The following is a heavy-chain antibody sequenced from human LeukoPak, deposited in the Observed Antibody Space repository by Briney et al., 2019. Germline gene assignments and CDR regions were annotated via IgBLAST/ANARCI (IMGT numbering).Heavy chain of an antibody. V-gene: IGHV3-48*03. CDR3: ARDPDYGDEGAFDI. J-gene: IGHJ3*02. Sequence: PGGSLRLSCAASGFTFSSYEMNWVRQAPGKGLEWVSYISSRGSTIYYADSVKGRFTISRDNAKNSLYLQMNSLRAEDTAVYYCARDPDYGDEGAFDIWGQGTMVTVSS. CDR2: ISSRGSTI. CDR1: GFTFSSYE. D-gene: IGHD4-17*01.